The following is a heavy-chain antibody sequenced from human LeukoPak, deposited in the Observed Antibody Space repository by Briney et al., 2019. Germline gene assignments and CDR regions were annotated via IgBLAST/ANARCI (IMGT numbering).Heavy chain of an antibody. Sequence: SETLSLTCAVYGGSFSGYYWSWIRQPPGKGLEWIGEINYSGSTNYNPSLKSRVTISVDTSKNQFSLKLSSVTAADTAVYYCASPKFGGYAFDIWGQGTMVTVSS. CDR3: ASPKFGGYAFDI. J-gene: IGHJ3*02. V-gene: IGHV4-34*01. CDR1: GGSFSGYY. D-gene: IGHD3-10*01. CDR2: INYSGST.